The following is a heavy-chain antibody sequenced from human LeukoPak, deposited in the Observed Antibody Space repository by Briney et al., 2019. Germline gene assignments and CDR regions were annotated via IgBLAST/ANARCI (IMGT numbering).Heavy chain of an antibody. CDR1: GFTFSSYG. V-gene: IGHV3-30*18. D-gene: IGHD2-2*01. CDR2: ISHDGSNK. J-gene: IGHJ4*02. CDR3: AKSNREDIVVVPAALRDYYFDY. Sequence: PGRSLGLSCAASGFTFSSYGMHWVRQAPGKGLEWVAVISHDGSNKYYADSVKGRFTISRDNSKNTLYLQMNSLRAEDTAVYYCAKSNREDIVVVPAALRDYYFDYWGQGTLVTVSS.